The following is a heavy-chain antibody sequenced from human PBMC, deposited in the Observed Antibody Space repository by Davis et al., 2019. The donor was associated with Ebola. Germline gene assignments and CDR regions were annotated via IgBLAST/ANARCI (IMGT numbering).Heavy chain of an antibody. CDR2: IIPIFGTA. CDR1: GGTFSSYA. CDR3: ARVRVTTERWLQSLGY. Sequence: SVKVSCKASGGTFSSYAISWVRQAPGQGLEWMGGIIPIFGTANYAQKFQGRVTITADESTSTAYMELSSLRSEDTAVYYCARVRVTTERWLQSLGYWGQGTLVTVSS. V-gene: IGHV1-69*13. J-gene: IGHJ4*02. D-gene: IGHD5-24*01.